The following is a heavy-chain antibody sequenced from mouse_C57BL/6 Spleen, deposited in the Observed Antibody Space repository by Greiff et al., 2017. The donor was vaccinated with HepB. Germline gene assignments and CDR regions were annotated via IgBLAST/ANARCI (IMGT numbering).Heavy chain of an antibody. CDR3: ARGRDGDDY. Sequence: VKLQESGPELVKPGASVKISCKASGYAFSSSWMNWVKQRPGKGLEWIGRIYPGDGDTNYNGKFKGKATLTADKSSSTAYMQLSSLTSEDSAVYFCARGRDGDDYWGQGTTLTVSS. D-gene: IGHD3-3*01. CDR2: IYPGDGDT. CDR1: GYAFSSSW. J-gene: IGHJ2*01. V-gene: IGHV1-82*01.